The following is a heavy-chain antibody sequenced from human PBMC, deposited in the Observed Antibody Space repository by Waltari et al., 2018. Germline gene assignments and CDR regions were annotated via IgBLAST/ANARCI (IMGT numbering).Heavy chain of an antibody. V-gene: IGHV3-48*01. D-gene: IGHD3-9*01. CDR2: ISNRGTTI. CDR1: GFAFSTYS. J-gene: IGHJ3*02. Sequence: EVQLVESGGGLVQPGGSLRLSCAASGFAFSTYSMNWVRQAPGKGLEWVSYISNRGTTIYYADSVKGRFTISRDNAKNSLYLQMNSLIAEDTAVYYCAREIRGTGYFPDAFDIWGQGTMVTVSS. CDR3: AREIRGTGYFPDAFDI.